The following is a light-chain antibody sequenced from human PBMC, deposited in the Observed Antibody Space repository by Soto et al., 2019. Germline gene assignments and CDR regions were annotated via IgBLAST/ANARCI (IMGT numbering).Light chain of an antibody. CDR2: LNS. V-gene: IGKV2-28*01. CDR1: QRLLQSNGYKY. J-gene: IGKJ1*01. Sequence: DVVMTQSPLSLSVTPGERASISCRSSQRLLQSNGYKYLDGYLQKPGQSPQLLIYLNSNRASGVPDRFSGSGSGTDFTLKISRVEAEDVGVYYCMQALQTPWTFGQGTKV. CDR3: MQALQTPWT.